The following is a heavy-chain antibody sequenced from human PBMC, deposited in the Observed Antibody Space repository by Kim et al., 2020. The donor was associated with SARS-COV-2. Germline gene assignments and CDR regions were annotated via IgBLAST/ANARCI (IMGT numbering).Heavy chain of an antibody. V-gene: IGHV3-33*01. CDR1: GFTFSSYG. J-gene: IGHJ4*02. CDR2: IWYDGSNK. Sequence: GGSLRLSCAASGFTFSSYGMHWVRQAPGKGLEWVAVIWYDGSNKYYADSVKGRFTISRDNSKNTLYLQMNSLRAEDTAVYYCARDLGVPAAIRVLDYWGQGTLVTVSS. D-gene: IGHD2-2*02. CDR3: ARDLGVPAAIRVLDY.